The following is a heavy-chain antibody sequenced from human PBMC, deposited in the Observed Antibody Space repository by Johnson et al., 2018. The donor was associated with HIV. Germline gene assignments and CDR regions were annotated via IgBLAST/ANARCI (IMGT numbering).Heavy chain of an antibody. CDR2: GST. CDR3: ARSMRGAFDI. J-gene: IGHJ3*02. V-gene: IGHV3-23*01. Sequence: GSTYYADSVKGRFTISRDNSKNTLYLQMNSLRAEDTAVYYCARSMRGAFDIWGQGTLVTVSS. D-gene: IGHD3-10*01.